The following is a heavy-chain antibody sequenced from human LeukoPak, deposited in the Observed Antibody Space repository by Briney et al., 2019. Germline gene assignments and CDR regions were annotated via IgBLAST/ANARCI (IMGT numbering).Heavy chain of an antibody. D-gene: IGHD2-8*01. Sequence: PGGSLRLSCAASEFTFSSYAMSWVRQAPGKGLDWVSGITGTGDGTYYADSVKGRFTISRDNSKNTPYLQMNSLRAEDTAVYYCARSLYYFDFWGQGTLVTVSS. CDR2: ITGTGDGT. CDR1: EFTFSSYA. J-gene: IGHJ4*02. CDR3: ARSLYYFDF. V-gene: IGHV3-23*01.